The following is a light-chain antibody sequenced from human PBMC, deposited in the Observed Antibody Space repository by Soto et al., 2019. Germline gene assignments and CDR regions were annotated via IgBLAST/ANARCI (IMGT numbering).Light chain of an antibody. CDR2: NNN. Sequence: QSVLTQPPSASGTPGQRVSISCSGSSSNIGNNAVSWYQQFPGTAPKLLIYNNNQRPSGVPDRFSGSKSGASASLAISGLQAEDEADYYCATWDDSLSAREVFGGGTKLTVL. J-gene: IGLJ3*02. CDR1: SSNIGNNA. CDR3: ATWDDSLSAREV. V-gene: IGLV1-44*01.